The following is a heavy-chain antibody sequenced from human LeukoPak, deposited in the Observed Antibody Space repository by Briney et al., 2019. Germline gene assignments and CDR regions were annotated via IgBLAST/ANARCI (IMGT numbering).Heavy chain of an antibody. CDR3: ARGQVSYGDYETLDY. D-gene: IGHD4-17*01. Sequence: PSETLSLTCAVYGGSFSGYYWSWIRQPPGKGLEWIGEINHSGSTNYNPSLKSRVTISVDTSKNQFSLKLSSVTAADTAVYYCARGQVSYGDYETLDYWGQGTLVTVSS. V-gene: IGHV4-34*01. J-gene: IGHJ4*02. CDR2: INHSGST. CDR1: GGSFSGYY.